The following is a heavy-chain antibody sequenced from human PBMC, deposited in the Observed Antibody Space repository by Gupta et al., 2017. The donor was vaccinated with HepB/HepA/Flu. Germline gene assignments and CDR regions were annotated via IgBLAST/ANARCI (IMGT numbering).Heavy chain of an antibody. CDR1: GGSISSSYW. Sequence: QLQESGPGLVKPAETLSLTGAVFGGSISSSYWWRWVRQPPGKGLEWSGERYQSGSTNYSPSLKSRVTMSLDESTNQFFLKLTSVTAAYTATYYCARVIHNSKWLLLLRYFDLWGRGTLVTVSS. CDR3: ARVIHNSKWLLLLRYFDL. J-gene: IGHJ2*01. V-gene: IGHV4-4*02. D-gene: IGHD3-3*01. CDR2: RYQSGST.